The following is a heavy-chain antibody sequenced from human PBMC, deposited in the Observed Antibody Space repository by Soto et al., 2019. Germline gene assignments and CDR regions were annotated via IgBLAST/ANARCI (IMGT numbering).Heavy chain of an antibody. D-gene: IGHD3-16*01. CDR3: ARDQLVYDYVWGSSHYYYGMDV. CDR2: IWYDGSNK. V-gene: IGHV3-33*01. J-gene: IGHJ6*02. Sequence: QVQLVESGGGVVQPGRSLRLSCAASGFTFSSYGMHWVRQDPGKGLEWVAVIWYDGSNKYYADSVKGRFTISRDNSKNTLYLQMNSLRAEDTAVYYCARDQLVYDYVWGSSHYYYGMDVWGQGTTVTVSS. CDR1: GFTFSSYG.